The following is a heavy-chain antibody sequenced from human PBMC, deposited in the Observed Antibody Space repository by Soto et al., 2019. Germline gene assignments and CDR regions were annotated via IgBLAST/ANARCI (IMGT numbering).Heavy chain of an antibody. V-gene: IGHV4-34*01. CDR2: INHSGGT. J-gene: IGHJ4*02. Sequence: SETLSLTCTVSGGSISSYYWSWIRQPPGKGLECIGEINHSGGTNYNPSLNSRVTISLDTSKNQFSLKLSSVTAADTAVYYCARTYSSSWSPFDYWGQGTLVTVSS. CDR3: ARTYSSSWSPFDY. D-gene: IGHD6-13*01. CDR1: GGSISSYY.